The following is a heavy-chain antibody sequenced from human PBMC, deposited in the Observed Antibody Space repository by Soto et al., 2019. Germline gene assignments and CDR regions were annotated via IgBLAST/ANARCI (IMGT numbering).Heavy chain of an antibody. CDR2: IYYSGST. CDR1: GGSMSNYY. J-gene: IGHJ4*02. V-gene: IGHV4-59*08. Sequence: SETLSLTCSVSGGSMSNYYWSWIRQPPGKGLEWIGYIYYSGSTNYNPSLKSRVTISVDTSKNQFSLKLTSVTAADTAVYYCARHRRPCSSSWYGVDSWGQGTLVTVSS. CDR3: ARHRRPCSSSWYGVDS. D-gene: IGHD6-13*01.